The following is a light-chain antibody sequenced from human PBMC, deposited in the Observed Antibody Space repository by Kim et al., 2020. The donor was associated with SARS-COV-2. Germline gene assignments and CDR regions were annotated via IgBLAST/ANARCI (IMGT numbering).Light chain of an antibody. Sequence: DIQMTQSPSAMSASVGDRVTITCRASQGIGNYVAWFRQKLGEVPKRLIYDVSTLSSGAPSRFSGSGSGTQFTLTISSLQPEDFATYYCLQHHINPWTFGQGTKVDIK. CDR1: QGIGNY. CDR2: DVS. V-gene: IGKV1-17*03. CDR3: LQHHINPWT. J-gene: IGKJ1*01.